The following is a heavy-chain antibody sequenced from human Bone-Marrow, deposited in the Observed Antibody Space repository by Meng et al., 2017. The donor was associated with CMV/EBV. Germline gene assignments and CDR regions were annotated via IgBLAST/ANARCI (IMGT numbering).Heavy chain of an antibody. CDR2: IYHSGST. J-gene: IGHJ6*02. CDR1: GYSISSGYY. D-gene: IGHD3-16*02. V-gene: IGHV4-38-2*02. CDR3: AREFWSYYDYVWGSYHAKSHYYGMDV. Sequence: SETLSLTCTVSGYSISSGYYWGWIRQPPGKGLEWIGSIYHSGSTYYNPSLKSRVTISVDTSKNQFSLKLSSVTAADTAVYYCAREFWSYYDYVWGSYHAKSHYYGMDVWGQGTTVTVSS.